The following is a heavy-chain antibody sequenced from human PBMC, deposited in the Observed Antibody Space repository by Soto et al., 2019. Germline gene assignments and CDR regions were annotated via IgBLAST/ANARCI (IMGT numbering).Heavy chain of an antibody. V-gene: IGHV4-38-2*01. J-gene: IGHJ4*02. Sequence: TLSLTCAVSGDSISSAYFWAWIRQPPGKGLEWIGSIYHSGTTYYNPSLKSRVTISVDTSMNQFSLKLDSVTPADTAVYYCARVRGTAGKRYFDYWGPGTLVTVSS. D-gene: IGHD6-13*01. CDR1: GDSISSAYF. CDR2: IYHSGTT. CDR3: ARVRGTAGKRYFDY.